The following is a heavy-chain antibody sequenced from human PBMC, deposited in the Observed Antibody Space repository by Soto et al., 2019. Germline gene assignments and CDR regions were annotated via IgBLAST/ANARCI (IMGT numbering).Heavy chain of an antibody. CDR2: INPNGGRT. D-gene: IGHD6-25*01. J-gene: IGHJ5*02. Sequence: QVQLVQSGAEVKKPGASVKVSCKASGYTFSSYYIHWVRQAPGQGLEWIGIINPNGGRTNYAQNFKGSTTVTKDNSPAPGYMDRSALTSDDPANDFFASGPRLGDRWGQGTLVTVSS. CDR3: ASGPRLGDR. CDR1: GYTFSSYY. V-gene: IGHV1-46*01.